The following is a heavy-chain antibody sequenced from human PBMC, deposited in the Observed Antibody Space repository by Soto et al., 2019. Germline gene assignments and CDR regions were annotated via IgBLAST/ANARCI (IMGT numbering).Heavy chain of an antibody. CDR2: IYYSGST. V-gene: IGHV4-61*01. D-gene: IGHD3-3*01. J-gene: IGHJ2*01. CDR1: GGSVSSGSYY. Sequence: QVQLQESGPGLVKPSETLSLTCTVSGGSVSSGSYYWSWIRQPPGKGLEWIGYIYYSGSTNYNPSLKSRGTISVDTSKNQCSLKLSSVTAADTAVYYCARERAEWSKPDWYFDLWGRGTLVTVSS. CDR3: ARERAEWSKPDWYFDL.